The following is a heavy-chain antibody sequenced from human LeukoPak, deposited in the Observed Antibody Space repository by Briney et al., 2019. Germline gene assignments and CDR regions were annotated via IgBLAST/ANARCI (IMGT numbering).Heavy chain of an antibody. CDR2: IYYSGST. D-gene: IGHD4-17*01. CDR1: GGSISSYY. V-gene: IGHV4-59*01. CDR3: ARGNGDPQYFQH. J-gene: IGHJ1*01. Sequence: SETLSLTCTVSGGSISSYYWSWIRQPPGKGLEWIGYIYYSGSTNYNPSLKSRVTMSVDTSKNQFSLKLSSVTAADTAVYYCARGNGDPQYFQHWGQGTLVTVSS.